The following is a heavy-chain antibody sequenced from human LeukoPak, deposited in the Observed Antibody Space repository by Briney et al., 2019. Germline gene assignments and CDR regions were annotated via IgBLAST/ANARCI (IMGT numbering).Heavy chain of an antibody. J-gene: IGHJ4*02. CDR2: ISRSSDFI. CDR1: GFTFSSYN. D-gene: IGHD3-22*01. Sequence: GGPLRLSCAASGFTFSSYNMNWVRQAPGKGLEWISYISRSSDFIYYGDSVKGRFTISRDNAKNSLYLQMNSLRAEDTAVYYCARDTPTGSGYYFPSVVDYWGQGTLVTVSS. CDR3: ARDTPTGSGYYFPSVVDY. V-gene: IGHV3-48*01.